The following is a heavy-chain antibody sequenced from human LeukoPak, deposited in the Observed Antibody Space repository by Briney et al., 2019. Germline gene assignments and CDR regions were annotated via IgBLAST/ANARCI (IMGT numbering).Heavy chain of an antibody. J-gene: IGHJ5*02. CDR2: INLNNCDT. D-gene: IGHD2-2*01. CDR1: GYTFNGYY. V-gene: IGHV1-2*02. CDR3: ASWDIVVVPAAMYGWRDP. Sequence: VVSENLSCKPSGYTFNGYYMQWVRQAPGQGREWMGWINLNNCDTKYAQKSQGRVTMTRDTSIRTAYLELSSLRSDETAVYYCASWDIVVVPAAMYGWRDPWGQGTLVTVSS.